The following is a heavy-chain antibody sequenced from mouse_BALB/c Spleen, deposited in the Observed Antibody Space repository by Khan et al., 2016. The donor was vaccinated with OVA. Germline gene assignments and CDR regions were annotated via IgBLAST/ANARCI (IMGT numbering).Heavy chain of an antibody. CDR2: IYPGNSDT. D-gene: IGHD2-3*01. V-gene: IGHV1-5*01. CDR1: GNTFTSYW. CDR3: TYDGYYVGWFAY. Sequence: VQLKESGTVLARPGASVKMSCKASGNTFTSYWIHWVKQRPGQGLEWIGAIYPGNSDTNYNQKFKGKAKLTAVTSTSTAYMELSSLTNEDSAVYYCTYDGYYVGWFAYWGQGTLVTVSA. J-gene: IGHJ3*01.